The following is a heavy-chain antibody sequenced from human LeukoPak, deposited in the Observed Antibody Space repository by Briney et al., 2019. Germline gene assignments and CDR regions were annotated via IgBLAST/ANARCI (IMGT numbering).Heavy chain of an antibody. CDR1: GASINHYY. J-gene: IGHJ3*02. Sequence: PSETLSLTCTVSGASINHYYWSWIRQPPGKGLEWLGYIYYIGSTYYNPSLKSRVTISVDTSKNQFSLKLSSVTAADTAVYYCATLTHIVVVPTSLHGAFDIWGQGTMVTVSS. D-gene: IGHD2-2*01. CDR2: IYYIGST. CDR3: ATLTHIVVVPTSLHGAFDI. V-gene: IGHV4-59*08.